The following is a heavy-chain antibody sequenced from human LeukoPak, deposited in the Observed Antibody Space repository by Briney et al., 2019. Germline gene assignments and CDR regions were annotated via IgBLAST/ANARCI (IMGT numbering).Heavy chain of an antibody. V-gene: IGHV1-46*01. J-gene: IGHJ5*02. D-gene: IGHD3-3*01. CDR2: INPSGGST. CDR3: ARDDYYGFWSGYYNWFDP. Sequence: GAAVKVSCKASAYTFTSYYMHWVGQGPGQGLERIGIINPSGGSTSYAQKFQARVTMTRDISTSTVYMELSSLRSEDTAVYNCARDDYYGFWSGYYNWFDPWGQGTLVTVSS. CDR1: AYTFTSYY.